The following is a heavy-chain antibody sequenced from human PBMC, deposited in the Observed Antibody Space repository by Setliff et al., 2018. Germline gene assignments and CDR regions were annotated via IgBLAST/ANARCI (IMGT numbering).Heavy chain of an antibody. CDR1: GGSISSHY. Sequence: SETLSLTCTVSGGSISSHYWSWIRQPPGKGLEWIGYIYYSGSTYYNPSLKSRVTISVDTSKNQFSLKLSSVTAADTAVYYCASSTYGSYFDYWGQGTLVTAPQ. CDR3: ASSTYGSYFDY. V-gene: IGHV4-59*08. CDR2: IYYSGST. J-gene: IGHJ4*02. D-gene: IGHD4-17*01.